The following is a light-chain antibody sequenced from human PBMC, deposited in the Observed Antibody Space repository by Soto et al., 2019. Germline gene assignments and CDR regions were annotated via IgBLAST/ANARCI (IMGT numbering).Light chain of an antibody. CDR2: DAS. CDR1: QHINTW. CDR3: QQYHSYPYT. V-gene: IGKV1-5*01. Sequence: DIQMTQSPYTLSASVGDRVTITCRASQHINTWLAWYQQKSGKAPKLLMYDASSLESGVPSRFRGSASGPEFTLPISSVPPGDFATYYCQQYHSYPYTFGQGTKLEIK. J-gene: IGKJ2*01.